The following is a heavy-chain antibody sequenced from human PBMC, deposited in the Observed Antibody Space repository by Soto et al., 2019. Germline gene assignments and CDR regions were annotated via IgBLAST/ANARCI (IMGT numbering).Heavy chain of an antibody. CDR1: GFSFSQYA. J-gene: IGHJ4*02. CDR3: AKDQEWKQPHYFDY. Sequence: GGSLRLSCAASGFSFSQYAMTWVRQAPGKGLEWVSTISASGRSTYYADSVKGRFTIFRDSSQNTLYLQMNSLVAEDTAVYYCAKDQEWKQPHYFDYWGQGPRVTVSS. D-gene: IGHD3-3*01. CDR2: ISASGRST. V-gene: IGHV3-23*01.